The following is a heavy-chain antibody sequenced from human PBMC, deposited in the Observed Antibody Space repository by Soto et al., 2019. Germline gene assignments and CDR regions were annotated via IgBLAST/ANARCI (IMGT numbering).Heavy chain of an antibody. CDR1: GFTVSNHY. CDR2: IYSGVSR. Sequence: GGSLRLSCSASGFTVSNHYMTWVRQAPGKGLEWVSVIYSGVSRYYADSVKGRFAISRDHSKNTLYLQMNSLTAEDTAVYYCTRALPDFETTGHYIDYWGQGTLVTVSS. CDR3: TRALPDFETTGHYIDY. V-gene: IGHV3-53*01. D-gene: IGHD2-8*02. J-gene: IGHJ4*02.